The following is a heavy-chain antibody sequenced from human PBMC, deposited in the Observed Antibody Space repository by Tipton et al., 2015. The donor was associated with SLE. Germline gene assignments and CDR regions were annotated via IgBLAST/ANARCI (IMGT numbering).Heavy chain of an antibody. V-gene: IGHV3-73*01. CDR2: ITSKAANYAT. CDR1: GFTFSGSA. D-gene: IGHD4-17*01. J-gene: IGHJ4*02. CDR3: TRRYGDLGADY. Sequence: SLRLSCAASGFTFSGSAMHWVRQASGRGLEWVGRITSKAANYATAYAASVKGRFTISRDDSKNTAYLQMNSLKTDDTAVYYCTRRYGDLGADYWGQGTLVTVSS.